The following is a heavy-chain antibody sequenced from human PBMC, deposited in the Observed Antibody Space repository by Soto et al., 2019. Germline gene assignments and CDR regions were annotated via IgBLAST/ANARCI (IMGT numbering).Heavy chain of an antibody. CDR3: ARWWSGGRQGFDP. J-gene: IGHJ5*02. CDR1: GGSISSGDYY. Sequence: QVQLQESGPGLVKPSQTLSLTCTVSGGSISSGDYYWSWIRQHPGKGLEWIGYIYYSGSTYYNPPLKSRVTISVDTSKNQFSLKLSSVTAADTAVYYCARWWSGGRQGFDPWGQGTLVTVFS. D-gene: IGHD3-3*01. CDR2: IYYSGST. V-gene: IGHV4-31*03.